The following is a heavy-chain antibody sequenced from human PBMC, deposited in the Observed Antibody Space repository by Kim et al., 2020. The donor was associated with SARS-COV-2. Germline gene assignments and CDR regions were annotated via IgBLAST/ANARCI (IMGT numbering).Heavy chain of an antibody. Sequence: SETLSLTCTVSGGSISSGCYYWSWIRQHPGQGLEWIGYIYYSGSTYSNPSLKSPVTISAYTSKNPLSLTPISVTAAATSVCSCASVSGLPSRFFDFGR. D-gene: IGHD6-25*01. CDR1: GGSISSGCYY. V-gene: IGHV4-31*01. J-gene: IGHJ4*01. CDR3: ASVSGLPSRFFDF. CDR2: IYYSGST.